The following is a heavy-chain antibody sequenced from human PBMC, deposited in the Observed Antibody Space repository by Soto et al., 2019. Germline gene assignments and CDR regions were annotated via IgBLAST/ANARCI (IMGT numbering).Heavy chain of an antibody. Sequence: PSETLSLTCTVSGGSVSSGSYYWSWIRQPPGKGLEWIGYIYYSGSTNYNPSLKSRVTISVDTSKNQFSLKLSSVTAADTAVYYCARDFEDGYNWANYFDYWGQGTLVTVSS. J-gene: IGHJ4*02. D-gene: IGHD1-1*01. V-gene: IGHV4-61*01. CDR2: IYYSGST. CDR1: GGSVSSGSYY. CDR3: ARDFEDGYNWANYFDY.